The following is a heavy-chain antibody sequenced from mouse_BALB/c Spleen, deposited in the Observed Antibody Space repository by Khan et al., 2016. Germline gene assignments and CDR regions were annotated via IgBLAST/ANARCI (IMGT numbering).Heavy chain of an antibody. J-gene: IGHJ3*01. Sequence: QIQLVQSGPELKKPGETVKISCKASGYTFTNYGMNWVKQALGKGLKWMGWINTNTGEPTYAEEFKGRFAFSLETSASTAYLQINNLKNEDTATYFCARSNLAYWGQGTLVTVSA. V-gene: IGHV9-3*02. D-gene: IGHD2-5*01. CDR2: INTNTGEP. CDR1: GYTFTNYG. CDR3: ARSNLAY.